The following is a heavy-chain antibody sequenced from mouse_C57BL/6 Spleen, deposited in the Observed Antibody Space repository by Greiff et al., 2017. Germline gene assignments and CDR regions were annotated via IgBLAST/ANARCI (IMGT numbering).Heavy chain of an antibody. V-gene: IGHV1-69*01. CDR2: IDPSDSYT. CDR1: GYTFTSYW. D-gene: IGHD2-2*01. CDR3: ARWFSYYYAKDY. Sequence: QVQLQQPGAELVMPGASVKLSCKASGYTFTSYWMHWVKQRPGQGLEWIGEIDPSDSYTNYNQKFKGKSTLTVDKSSSTAYMQLSSLTSEDSAVYYCARWFSYYYAKDYWGQGASVTVSS. J-gene: IGHJ4*01.